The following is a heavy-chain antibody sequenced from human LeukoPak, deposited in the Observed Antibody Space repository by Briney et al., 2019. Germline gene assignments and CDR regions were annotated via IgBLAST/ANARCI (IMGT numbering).Heavy chain of an antibody. CDR3: ASRGSTVTTSTFDY. D-gene: IGHD4-17*01. J-gene: IGHJ4*02. CDR2: IIPILGIA. CDR1: GGTFSSYA. V-gene: IGHV1-69*04. Sequence: SMKVSCKASGGTFSSYAISWVRQAPGQGLEWMGRIIPILGIANYAQKFQGRVTITADKSTSTAYMELSSLRSEDTAVYYCASRGSTVTTSTFDYWGQGTLVTVSS.